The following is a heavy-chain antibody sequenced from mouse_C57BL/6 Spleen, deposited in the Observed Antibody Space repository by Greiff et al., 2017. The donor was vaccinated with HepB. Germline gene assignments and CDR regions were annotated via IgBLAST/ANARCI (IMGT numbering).Heavy chain of an antibody. CDR3: ARVLLRYYAMDY. CDR1: GFTFSDYY. CDR2: ISNGGGST. D-gene: IGHD1-1*01. J-gene: IGHJ4*01. V-gene: IGHV5-12*01. Sequence: EVQRVESGGGLVQPGGSLKLSCAASGFTFSDYYMYWVRQTPEKRLEWVAYISNGGGSTYYPDTVKGRFTISRDNAKNTLYLQMSRLKSEDTAMYYCARVLLRYYAMDYWGQGTSVTVSS.